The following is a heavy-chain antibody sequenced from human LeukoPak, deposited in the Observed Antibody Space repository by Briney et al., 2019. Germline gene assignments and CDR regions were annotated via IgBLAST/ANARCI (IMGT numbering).Heavy chain of an antibody. CDR1: GGTFSSYA. CDR3: ARVGGRIAVAGTLAY. CDR2: IIPIFGTA. Sequence: SVKVSCKASGGTFSSYAISWVRQAPGQGLEWMGGIIPIFGTANYAQKFQGRVTITADESTSTAYMELSSLRSEDMAVYYCARVGGRIAVAGTLAYWGQGTLVTVSS. V-gene: IGHV1-69*13. J-gene: IGHJ4*02. D-gene: IGHD6-19*01.